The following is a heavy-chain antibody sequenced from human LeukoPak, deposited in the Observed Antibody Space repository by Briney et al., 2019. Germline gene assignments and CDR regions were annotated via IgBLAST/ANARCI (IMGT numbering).Heavy chain of an antibody. CDR1: GGSFSGYY. J-gene: IGHJ4*02. D-gene: IGHD1-14*01. CDR2: INHSGST. Sequence: PSETLSLTCAVYGGSFSGYYWSWIRQPPGKGLEWIGEINHSGSTNYNPSLKSRVTISVDTSKNQFSLKLSSVTAADTAVYYCARAHGRTGSYFDYWGQGTLVTVSS. V-gene: IGHV4-34*01. CDR3: ARAHGRTGSYFDY.